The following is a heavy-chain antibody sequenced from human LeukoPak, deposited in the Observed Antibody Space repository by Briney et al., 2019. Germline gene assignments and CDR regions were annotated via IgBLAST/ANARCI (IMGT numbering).Heavy chain of an antibody. CDR1: GGSVSSGSYY. CDR3: ARDQWLAPPS. CDR2: IYYSGST. D-gene: IGHD6-19*01. J-gene: IGHJ4*02. Sequence: SETLSLTCTVSGGSVSSGSYYWSRIRQPPGKGLEWIGYIYYSGSTNYNPSLKSRVTISVDTSKNQFSLKLSSVTAADTAVYYCARDQWLAPPSWGQGTLVTVSS. V-gene: IGHV4-61*01.